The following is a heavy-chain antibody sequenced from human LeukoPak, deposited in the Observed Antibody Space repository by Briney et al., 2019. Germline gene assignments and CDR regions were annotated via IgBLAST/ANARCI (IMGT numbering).Heavy chain of an antibody. CDR2: ISGSGGST. D-gene: IGHD3-22*01. CDR3: AKDGDSSGFYLYYFDY. J-gene: IGHJ4*02. V-gene: IGHV3-23*01. CDR1: GFTFSSYA. Sequence: GGSLRLSCAASGFTFSSYAMSWVRQAPGKGLEWVPAISGSGGSTYYADSVKGRFTISRDNSKNTLYLQMNSLRAGDTAVYYCAKDGDSSGFYLYYFDYWGQGTLVTVSS.